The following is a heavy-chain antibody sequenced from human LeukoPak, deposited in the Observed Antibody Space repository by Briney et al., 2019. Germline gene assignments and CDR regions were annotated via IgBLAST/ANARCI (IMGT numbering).Heavy chain of an antibody. CDR2: ISSSSSYI. Sequence: GGSLRLSCAASGFTFSSYAMNWVRQAPGKGLEWVSSISSSSSYIYYADSVKGRFTISRDNAKNSLYLQMNSLRAEDTAVYYCARDWYFERSHWFDPWGQGTLVTVSS. CDR3: ARDWYFERSHWFDP. CDR1: GFTFSSYA. J-gene: IGHJ5*02. D-gene: IGHD3-9*01. V-gene: IGHV3-21*01.